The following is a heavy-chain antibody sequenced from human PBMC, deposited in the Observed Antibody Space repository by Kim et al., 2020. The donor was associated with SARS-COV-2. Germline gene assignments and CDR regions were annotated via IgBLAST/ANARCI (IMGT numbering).Heavy chain of an antibody. CDR2: ISSSSSYI. D-gene: IGHD3-10*01. Sequence: GGSLRLSCAASGFTFSSYSMNWVRQAPGKGLEWVSSISSSSSYIYYADSVKGRFTISRDNAKNSLYLQMNSLRAEDTAVYYCARDGFLRGSGCYSYYVMDFWGQGTTVTVSS. CDR3: ARDGFLRGSGCYSYYVMDF. J-gene: IGHJ6*02. CDR1: GFTFSSYS. V-gene: IGHV3-21*01.